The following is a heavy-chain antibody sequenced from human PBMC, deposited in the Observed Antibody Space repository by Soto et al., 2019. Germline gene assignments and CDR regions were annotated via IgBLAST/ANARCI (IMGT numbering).Heavy chain of an antibody. CDR1: GGSISSYY. J-gene: IGHJ5*02. CDR2: IYYSGST. Sequence: SETLSLTCTVSGGSISSYYWSWIRQPPGKGLEWIGYIYYSGSTNYNPSLKSRVTISVDTSKNQFSLKLSSVTAADTAVYYCARDRGGVYYDFWSGSNWFDPWGQGTLVTVSS. CDR3: ARDRGGVYYDFWSGSNWFDP. V-gene: IGHV4-59*01. D-gene: IGHD3-3*01.